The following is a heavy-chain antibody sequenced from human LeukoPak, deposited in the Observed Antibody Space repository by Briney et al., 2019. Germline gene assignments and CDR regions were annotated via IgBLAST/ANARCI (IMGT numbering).Heavy chain of an antibody. J-gene: IGHJ4*02. V-gene: IGHV3-30-3*01. CDR3: GRDRHSSGYRSFDY. Sequence: GGSLRLSCAAPGFTFRTYAMHWVRQAPDKGLEWVAVLAYDGSNKYYADSVKGRFTVSRDNSRNTLYLQMNSLRTEDTAIYYCGRDRHSSGYRSFDYWGQGTLVTVSS. CDR1: GFTFRTYA. D-gene: IGHD3-22*01. CDR2: LAYDGSNK.